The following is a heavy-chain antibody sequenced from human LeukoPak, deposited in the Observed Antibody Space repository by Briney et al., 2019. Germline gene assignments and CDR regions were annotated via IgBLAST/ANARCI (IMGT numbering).Heavy chain of an antibody. J-gene: IGHJ4*02. V-gene: IGHV3-66*01. CDR1: GSTVSSNY. CDR2: IYSGGST. Sequence: GGSLRLSCAASGSTVSSNYMSWVRQAPGKGLEWVSVIYSGGSTYYADSVKGRFTISRDNSKNTLYLQMNSLRAEDTAVYYCARAPLWFGELLFDYWSQGTLVTVSS. CDR3: ARAPLWFGELLFDY. D-gene: IGHD3-10*01.